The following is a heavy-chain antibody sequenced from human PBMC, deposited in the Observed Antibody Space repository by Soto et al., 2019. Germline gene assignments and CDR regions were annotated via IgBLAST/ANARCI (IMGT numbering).Heavy chain of an antibody. D-gene: IGHD3-9*01. J-gene: IGHJ3*01. CDR2: IYSSGST. Sequence: QVQLQESGPGLVKPAQTLSLTCTVSGDSISRGVFYWSWIRQHPGKGLEWIGYIYSSGSTYYNPSLKSRLTISVDTSKNQFSLKLTSVTAADTAVYYCARGLTRPREDAFGVWGQGTMVTLSS. CDR3: ARGLTRPREDAFGV. CDR1: GDSISRGVFY. V-gene: IGHV4-31*03.